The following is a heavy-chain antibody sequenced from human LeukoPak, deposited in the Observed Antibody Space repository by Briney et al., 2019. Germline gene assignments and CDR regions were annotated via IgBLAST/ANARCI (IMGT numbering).Heavy chain of an antibody. J-gene: IGHJ4*02. CDR3: ARGGYSFDY. CDR1: GFSLTKYW. D-gene: IGHD5-12*01. V-gene: IGHV3-7*01. Sequence: GGSLRLSCVASGFSLTKYWMTWVRQAPGKGLEWVARLHPDGSERNYVGSVEGRFTVFGDNAKSSLFLQMHSLRVEDTAVYYCARGGYSFDYLGQGTLVTVPS. CDR2: LHPDGSER.